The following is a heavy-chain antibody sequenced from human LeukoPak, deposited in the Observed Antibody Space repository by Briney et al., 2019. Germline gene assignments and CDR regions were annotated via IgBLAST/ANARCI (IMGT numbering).Heavy chain of an antibody. CDR3: ASSSIASERGTFYFDY. CDR2: IYYSGST. J-gene: IGHJ4*02. CDR1: GGSMNNYY. V-gene: IGHV4-59*12. Sequence: SETLSLTCIVSGGSMNNYYWAWLRQPPGKGLEWIGYIYYSGSTTYNPSLKSRVTISVDTSKNQFSLKLSSVTAADTAVYYCASSSIASERGTFYFDYWGQGTLVTVSS. D-gene: IGHD6-6*01.